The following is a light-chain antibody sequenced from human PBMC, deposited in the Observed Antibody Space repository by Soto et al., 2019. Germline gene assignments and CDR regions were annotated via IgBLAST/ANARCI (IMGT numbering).Light chain of an antibody. CDR3: CSYTGSYTLL. J-gene: IGLJ3*02. V-gene: IGLV2-11*01. Sequence: QSALTQPHSVSGSPGQSVTISCTGTSSDVGGYDYVSWYQHHPGKAPKLMIYDVRQRPSGVPDRFSGSKSGNTASLTIPGLQADDEADYYCCSYTGSYTLLFGGGTKLTVL. CDR2: DVR. CDR1: SSDVGGYDY.